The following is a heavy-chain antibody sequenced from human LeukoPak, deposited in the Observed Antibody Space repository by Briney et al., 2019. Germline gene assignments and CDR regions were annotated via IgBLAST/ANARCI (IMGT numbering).Heavy chain of an antibody. V-gene: IGHV4-4*02. D-gene: IGHD6-19*01. CDR3: CGSGWFAGPFGY. J-gene: IGHJ4*02. CDR2: IYHSGST. Sequence: SETLSLTCAVSGGSISSSNWWSWVRPPPGKGLEWIGEIYHSGSTNYNPSLNSRVTISVDTSKNQFSLKLTSVTAADTAVYYCCGSGWFAGPFGYWGQGALVTVSS. CDR1: GGSISSSNW.